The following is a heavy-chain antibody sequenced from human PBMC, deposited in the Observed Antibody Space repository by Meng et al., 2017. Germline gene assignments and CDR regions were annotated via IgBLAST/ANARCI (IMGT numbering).Heavy chain of an antibody. CDR3: ARDVGGDYETLFDY. V-gene: IGHV4-61*01. CDR1: GGSVGSGNYY. D-gene: IGHD4-17*01. CDR2: IVYSGST. Sequence: QVQLHESGPGLVRPSETLSLTCTVSGGSVGSGNYYWSWIRQPPGKGLEWIGYIVYSGSTTYNPSLKTRVTISVDTSKNQFSLKLTSVTAADTAVYFCARDVGGDYETLFDYWGQGTLVTVSS. J-gene: IGHJ4*02.